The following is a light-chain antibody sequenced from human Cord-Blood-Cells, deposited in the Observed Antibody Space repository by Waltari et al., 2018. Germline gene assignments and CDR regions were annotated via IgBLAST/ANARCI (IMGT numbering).Light chain of an antibody. CDR2: GVS. J-gene: IGLJ2*01. V-gene: IGLV2-14*01. CDR3: SSYTSSSTVV. CDR1: SSDVGGFTS. Sequence: QSALTQPASVSGSPGQSITIPCPGTSSDVGGFTSFSWYQQHPGNAPKLTIYGVSNRPAGVSKRFSGSKSGNTASLTISGLQAEDEADYYFSSYTSSSTVVFGGGTKLTVL.